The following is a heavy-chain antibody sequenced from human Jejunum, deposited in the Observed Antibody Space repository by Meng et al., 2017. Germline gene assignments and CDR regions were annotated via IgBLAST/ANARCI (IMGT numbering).Heavy chain of an antibody. D-gene: IGHD2-15*01. J-gene: IGHJ4*02. CDR1: GDSISSNNR. V-gene: IGHV4-4*02. Sequence: QVQLQESGPGLVRPSGTLTLTCSVSGDSISSNNRWTWVRQPPGRGLEWIGESYHGGDTNYNPSLTSPVTISVDKSKNQFTLRLNSVTAADTAIYYCARDWGCRDGYCFSGLLEFWGQGIPVTVSS. CDR3: ARDWGCRDGYCFSGLLEF. CDR2: SYHGGDT.